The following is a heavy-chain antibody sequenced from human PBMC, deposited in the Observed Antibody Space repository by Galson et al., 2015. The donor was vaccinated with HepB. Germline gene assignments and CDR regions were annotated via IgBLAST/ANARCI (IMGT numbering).Heavy chain of an antibody. CDR2: IYPGDSDT. J-gene: IGHJ5*02. Sequence: QSGAEVKKPGESLKISCKGSGYSFATYWIGWVRQMPGKGLEWMGIIYPGDSDTTYSPSFQGQVTISADKSISTAYLQWSSLKASDTAIYYCARQLIAAADDGAVHWFDPWGQGTLVIVSS. CDR3: ARQLIAAADDGAVHWFDP. CDR1: GYSFATYW. V-gene: IGHV5-51*01. D-gene: IGHD6-13*01.